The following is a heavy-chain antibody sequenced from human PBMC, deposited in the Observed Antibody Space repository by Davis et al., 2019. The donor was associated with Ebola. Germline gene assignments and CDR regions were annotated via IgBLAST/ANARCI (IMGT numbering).Heavy chain of an antibody. CDR3: AKNYYGSGSYYWYYGMDV. J-gene: IGHJ6*02. V-gene: IGHV3-30*18. CDR1: GFTFSSYG. Sequence: GGSLRLSCAASGFTFSSYGMHWVRQAPGKGLEWVAVISYDGSNKYYADSVKGRFTISRDNSKNTLYLQMNSLRAEDTAVYYCAKNYYGSGSYYWYYGMDVWGQGTTVTVSS. CDR2: ISYDGSNK. D-gene: IGHD3-10*01.